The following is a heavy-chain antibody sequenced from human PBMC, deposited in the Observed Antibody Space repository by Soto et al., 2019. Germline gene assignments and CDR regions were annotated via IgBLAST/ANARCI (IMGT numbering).Heavy chain of an antibody. CDR1: GGSIRSGGYY. Sequence: SETLSLTCTVSGGSIRSGGYYWSWIRQHPGKGLEWIGYIYYSGSTYYTPSLKSRVTLSVDTSKNQFSLKLSSVTAADTAVYYCARGNWFDPWGQGTLVTVSS. CDR2: IYYSGST. J-gene: IGHJ5*02. V-gene: IGHV4-31*03. CDR3: ARGNWFDP.